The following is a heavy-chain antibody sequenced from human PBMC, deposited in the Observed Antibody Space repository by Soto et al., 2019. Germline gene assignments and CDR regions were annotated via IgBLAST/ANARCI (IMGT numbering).Heavy chain of an antibody. V-gene: IGHV4-4*02. CDR2: IYHSGNT. CDR3: SRRWGEGRVGF. J-gene: IGHJ4*02. Sequence: QVQLQESGPGLVKPSGTLSLTCAVSGGSISSSNWWSWVRQPPGKGLEWIGEIYHSGNTNYNPSLKRRVTMAVDKSRDQFSLKVGSGTAADTGVYYWSRRWGEGRVGFWGQGTLVTVSS. CDR1: GGSISSSNW. D-gene: IGHD3-10*01.